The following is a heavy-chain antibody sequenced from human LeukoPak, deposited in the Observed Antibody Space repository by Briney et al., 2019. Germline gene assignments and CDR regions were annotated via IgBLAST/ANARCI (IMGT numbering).Heavy chain of an antibody. CDR2: INWNGGST. J-gene: IGHJ6*03. V-gene: IGHV3-20*04. CDR1: GFTFDDYG. Sequence: GGSLRLSCAASGFTFDDYGMSWVRQAPGKGLEWVSGINWNGGSTGYADSVKGRFTISRDNAKNSLYLQMNSLRAEDTALYYCARVLGYCSSTSCYTGGYYYYMDVWGKGTTVTVSS. CDR3: ARVLGYCSSTSCYTGGYYYYMDV. D-gene: IGHD2-2*02.